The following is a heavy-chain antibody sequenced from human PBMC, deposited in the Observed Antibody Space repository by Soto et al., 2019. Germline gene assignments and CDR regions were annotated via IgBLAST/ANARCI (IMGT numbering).Heavy chain of an antibody. CDR1: GYTFTSYA. CDR2: INAGNGNT. V-gene: IGHV1-3*01. CDR3: ARGGRYCSSTSCYLFYYYGMDV. D-gene: IGHD2-2*01. Sequence: ASVKVSCKASGYTFTSYAMHWVRQAPGQRLEWMGWINAGNGNTKYSQKFQGRVTITRDTSASTAYIELSSLRSEDTAVYYCARGGRYCSSTSCYLFYYYGMDVWGQGTTVTVSS. J-gene: IGHJ6*02.